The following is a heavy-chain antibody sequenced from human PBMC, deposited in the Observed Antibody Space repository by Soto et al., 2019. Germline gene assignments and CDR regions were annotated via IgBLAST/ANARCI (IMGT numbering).Heavy chain of an antibody. CDR2: INHSGST. CDR3: ARGIVVVAARYYFDY. Sequence: PSETLSLTCAVYGGSFSGYYWSWICQPPGKGLEWIGEINHSGSTNYNPSLKSRVTISVDTSKNQFSLKLSSVTAADTAVYYCARGIVVVAARYYFDYWGQGTLVTVSS. J-gene: IGHJ4*02. CDR1: GGSFSGYY. V-gene: IGHV4-34*01. D-gene: IGHD2-15*01.